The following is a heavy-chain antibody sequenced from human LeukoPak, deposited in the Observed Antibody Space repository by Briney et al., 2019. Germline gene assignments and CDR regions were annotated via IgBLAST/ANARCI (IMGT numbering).Heavy chain of an antibody. Sequence: SETLSLTCAVCGGSFSGYYWSWLRQPPGKGLEWIGEINHSGSTNYNPSLKSRVTISVDTSKNQFSLKLSSVTAADTAVYYCARCRRRYYFDYWGQGTLVTVSS. CDR2: INHSGST. D-gene: IGHD4-17*01. J-gene: IGHJ4*02. CDR1: GGSFSGYY. V-gene: IGHV4-34*01. CDR3: ARCRRRYYFDY.